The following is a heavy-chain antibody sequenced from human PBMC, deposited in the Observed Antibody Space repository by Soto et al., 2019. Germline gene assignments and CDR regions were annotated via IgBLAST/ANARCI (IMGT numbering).Heavy chain of an antibody. CDR3: EKYITAATRYFDL. D-gene: IGHD1-20*01. Sequence: EVQLLESGGGLVQSGGSLRLSCAASGLNFASYAMTWIRQAPGKGLEWVSATSGDAANTHYADSVKGRFTMSRDNSKNTLYLQMNSLRAEDTAVYFCEKYITAATRYFDLWGRGTLVTVSS. V-gene: IGHV3-23*01. CDR1: GLNFASYA. J-gene: IGHJ2*01. CDR2: TSGDAANT.